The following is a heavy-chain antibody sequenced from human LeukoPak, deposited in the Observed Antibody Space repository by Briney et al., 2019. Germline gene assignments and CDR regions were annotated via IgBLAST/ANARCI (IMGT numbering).Heavy chain of an antibody. Sequence: PGGSLRLSCAASGFTFSSHWMSWVRQALGKGLEWVGNIKPDGSEKYYVDSLKGRFIISRDNAKNSLYLQMNSLRAEDVAVYYCAKYFYDGSGTHYSDYWGQGTPVTVSS. CDR1: GFTFSSHW. D-gene: IGHD3-22*01. CDR3: AKYFYDGSGTHYSDY. V-gene: IGHV3-7*01. CDR2: IKPDGSEK. J-gene: IGHJ4*02.